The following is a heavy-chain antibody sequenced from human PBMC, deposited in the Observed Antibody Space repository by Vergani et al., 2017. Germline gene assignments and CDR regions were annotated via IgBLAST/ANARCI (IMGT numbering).Heavy chain of an antibody. J-gene: IGHJ5*02. Sequence: QLQLQESGPGLVKPSETLSLTCTVSGGSISSSSYYWGWIRQPPGKGLEWIGSIYYSGSTYYNPSLKSRVTISVDTSKNKFSLKLSSVTAADTAVYYCARHEVNYYDSSGYYWTDWFDPWGQGTLVTVSS. CDR2: IYYSGST. D-gene: IGHD3-22*01. CDR3: ARHEVNYYDSSGYYWTDWFDP. CDR1: GGSISSSSYY. V-gene: IGHV4-39*01.